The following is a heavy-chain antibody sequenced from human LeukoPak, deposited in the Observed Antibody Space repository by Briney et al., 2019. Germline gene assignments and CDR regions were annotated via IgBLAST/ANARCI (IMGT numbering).Heavy chain of an antibody. CDR1: GGSISSSNW. CDR3: ARRESTDLLHLYY. D-gene: IGHD3-10*01. CDR2: IYHSGST. V-gene: IGHV4-4*02. Sequence: SGTLSLTCAVSGGSISSSNWWSWVRQPPGKGLEWIGEIYHSGSTNYNPSLKSRVTISVDKSKNQFSLKLSSVTAADTAVYYCARRESTDLLHLYYWGQGTLVTVSS. J-gene: IGHJ4*02.